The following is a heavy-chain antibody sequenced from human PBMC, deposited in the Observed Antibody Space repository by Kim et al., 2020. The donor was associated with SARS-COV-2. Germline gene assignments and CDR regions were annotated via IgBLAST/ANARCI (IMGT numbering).Heavy chain of an antibody. Sequence: GGSLRLSCTASGFTVSSNYMCWVRQAPGKGLEWVSVIYSGGSTYYADSVKGRFTISRDNSKNTLYLQMNSLRAEDTAVYYCARGSIYSSGWYHFDYSGQGTLVTVSS. D-gene: IGHD6-19*01. CDR2: IYSGGST. CDR3: ARGSIYSSGWYHFDY. J-gene: IGHJ4*02. V-gene: IGHV3-53*01. CDR1: GFTVSSNY.